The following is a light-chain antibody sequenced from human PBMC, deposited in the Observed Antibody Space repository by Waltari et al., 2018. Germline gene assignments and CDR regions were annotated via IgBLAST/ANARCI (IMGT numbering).Light chain of an antibody. CDR3: QQGNSFPPT. J-gene: IGKJ1*01. Sequence: DIQMTQSPSSVSASVGDRFTITCRASQGISNWLAWYQQKPGKAPKLLIYSASILQTGVPSRFSGSGSGTDFTLTISNLQPEDFATYFCQQGNSFPPTFGQGTKVEVK. CDR2: SAS. CDR1: QGISNW. V-gene: IGKV1-12*01.